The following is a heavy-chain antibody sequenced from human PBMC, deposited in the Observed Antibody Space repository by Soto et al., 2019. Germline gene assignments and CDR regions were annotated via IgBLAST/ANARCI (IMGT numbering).Heavy chain of an antibody. CDR1: GGSISSSNW. CDR3: ARGTLRYSSSWYNWFDP. D-gene: IGHD6-13*01. J-gene: IGHJ5*02. Sequence: PSETLSLTCAVSGGSISSSNWWSWVRRPPGKGLEWIGEIYHSGSTNYNPSLKSRVTISVDKSKNQFSLKLSSVTAADTAVYYCARGTLRYSSSWYNWFDPWGQGTLVTVSS. CDR2: IYHSGST. V-gene: IGHV4-4*02.